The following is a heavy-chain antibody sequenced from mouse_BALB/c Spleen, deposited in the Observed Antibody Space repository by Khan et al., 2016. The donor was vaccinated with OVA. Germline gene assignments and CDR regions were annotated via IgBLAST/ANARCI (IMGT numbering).Heavy chain of an antibody. D-gene: IGHD1-1*01. Sequence: QVQLQQSGAELVKAGASVKMSCKASGYTFTSYWMHWVKQRLGQGLEWFAETTPTNGRTYYTEKFKRKATLTVDKYSSPAYMLLSGPTFEDSAVYYLARIKKIVATYFDYWGQGTTLTVSS. J-gene: IGHJ2*01. CDR1: GYTFTSYW. V-gene: IGHV1S81*02. CDR3: ARIKKIVATYFDY. CDR2: TTPTNGRT.